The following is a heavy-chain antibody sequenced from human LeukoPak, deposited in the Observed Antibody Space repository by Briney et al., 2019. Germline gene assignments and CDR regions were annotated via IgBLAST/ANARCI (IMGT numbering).Heavy chain of an antibody. Sequence: ASVKVSCKASGYTFTGYYMHWVRQAPGQGLEWMGWINPNSGGTNYAQKFQGRVTMTRDTSISTAYMELRSLRSDDTAVYYCARDREQWLVLNPTPNWFDPWGQGTLVTVSS. CDR3: ARDREQWLVLNPTPNWFDP. J-gene: IGHJ5*02. CDR2: INPNSGGT. D-gene: IGHD6-19*01. V-gene: IGHV1-2*02. CDR1: GYTFTGYY.